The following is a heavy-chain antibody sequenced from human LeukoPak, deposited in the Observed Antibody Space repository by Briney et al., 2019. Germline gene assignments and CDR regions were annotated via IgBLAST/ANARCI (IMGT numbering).Heavy chain of an antibody. V-gene: IGHV3-30*04. CDR1: GFTFSSYA. CDR3: ASHANFEYSSSSGFDY. Sequence: GGPLRLSCAASGFTFSSYAMHWVRQAPGKGLEWVAVISYDGSNKYYADSVKGRFTISRDISKNTLYLQMNSLRAEDTAVYYCASHANFEYSSSSGFDYWGQGTLVTVSS. CDR2: ISYDGSNK. J-gene: IGHJ4*02. D-gene: IGHD6-6*01.